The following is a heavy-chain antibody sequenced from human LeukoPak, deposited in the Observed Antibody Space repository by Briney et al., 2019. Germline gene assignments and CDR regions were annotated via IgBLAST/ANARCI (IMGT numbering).Heavy chain of an antibody. V-gene: IGHV3-30*01. J-gene: IGHJ4*02. Sequence: GGSLRLSCAASGFTFSSYAIHWVRQAPGKGLEWLAVISYDGSYKYYVDSVKGRFTISRDNSKNTLYLQMNSLRVEDTAVYFCATDSTYYYASGSSGPHYFDSWGQGTLVTVCS. D-gene: IGHD3-10*01. CDR2: ISYDGSYK. CDR1: GFTFSSYA. CDR3: ATDSTYYYASGSSGPHYFDS.